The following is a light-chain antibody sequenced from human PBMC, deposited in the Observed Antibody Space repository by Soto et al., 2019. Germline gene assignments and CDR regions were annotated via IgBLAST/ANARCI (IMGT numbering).Light chain of an antibody. J-gene: IGLJ1*01. CDR1: SSDVGDYNY. CDR3: GSCAGSLYV. V-gene: IGLV2-8*01. Sequence: QSALTQPPSASGSPGQSVTISCTGTSSDVGDYNYVSWYQQHPGKAPKLMIYEVSKRPSGVPDRFSGSKSGNTASLTVSGVQAGDEGEGCGGSCAGSLYVFGTGTKLTVL. CDR2: EVS.